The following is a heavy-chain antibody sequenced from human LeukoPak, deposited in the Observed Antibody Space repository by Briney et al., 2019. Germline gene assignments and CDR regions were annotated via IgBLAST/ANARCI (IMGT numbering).Heavy chain of an antibody. Sequence: SETPSLTCAVYGGSFSGYYWSWIRQPPGKGLEWIGEINHSGSTNYNPSLKSRVTISVDTSKNQFSLKLSSVTAADTAVYYCARSIVGATIDYWGQGTLVTVSS. D-gene: IGHD1-26*01. V-gene: IGHV4-34*01. CDR2: INHSGST. J-gene: IGHJ4*02. CDR3: ARSIVGATIDY. CDR1: GGSFSGYY.